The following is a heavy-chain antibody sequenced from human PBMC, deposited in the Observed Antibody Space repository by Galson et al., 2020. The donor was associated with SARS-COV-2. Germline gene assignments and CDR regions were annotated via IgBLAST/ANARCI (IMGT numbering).Heavy chain of an antibody. Sequence: GGSLRLSCAASGFPFSSYSMNWVRQAPGKGLEWVSSISAGSSYIYYADSVKGRFTISRDNAKNSLYLQMNSLRADDTAVYYCARVGGMATTRSSYFYYGLDVWGQGTTVTVSS. CDR2: ISAGSSYI. V-gene: IGHV3-21*01. CDR1: GFPFSSYS. D-gene: IGHD3-16*01. J-gene: IGHJ6*02. CDR3: ARVGGMATTRSSYFYYGLDV.